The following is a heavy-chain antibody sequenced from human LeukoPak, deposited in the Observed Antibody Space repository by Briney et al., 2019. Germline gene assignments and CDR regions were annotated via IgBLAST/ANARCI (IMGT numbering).Heavy chain of an antibody. CDR2: IYYSGST. CDR3: AGLRVYEGWFDP. CDR1: GGSISSSSYY. Sequence: SETLSLTCTVSGGSISSSSYYWGWIRQPPGKGLEWIGSIYYSGSTYYNPSLKSRVTISVDTSKNQFSLKLSSVTAADTAVYYCAGLRVYEGWFDPWGQGTLVTVSS. V-gene: IGHV4-39*01. J-gene: IGHJ5*02. D-gene: IGHD3-3*01.